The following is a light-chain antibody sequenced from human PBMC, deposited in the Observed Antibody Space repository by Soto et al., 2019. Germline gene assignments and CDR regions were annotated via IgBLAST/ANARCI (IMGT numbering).Light chain of an antibody. CDR1: QSISSW. V-gene: IGKV1-5*01. Sequence: DIQRTQSPSTLSAAVGDRVTITCRASQSISSWFAWYQQKPGKAPKLLIYDASSLESGVPSRFSGSGSGTEFTLTIRSLQPDDFATYYCQQYYSYPRTFGQGTKVDIK. J-gene: IGKJ1*01. CDR2: DAS. CDR3: QQYYSYPRT.